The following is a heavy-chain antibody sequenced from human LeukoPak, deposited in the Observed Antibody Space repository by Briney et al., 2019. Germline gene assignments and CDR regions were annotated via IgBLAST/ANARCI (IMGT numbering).Heavy chain of an antibody. Sequence: SQTLSLTCAISGDSVSSDSAAWNWIRQSPSRGLEWLGRTYYRPKWYTDYALSLTSRITVSPDTSKNQFSLQLNSVTPEDTAVYYCARVYYDSSGYSLPSDAFDIWGQGTMVTVSS. V-gene: IGHV6-1*01. J-gene: IGHJ3*02. CDR3: ARVYYDSSGYSLPSDAFDI. CDR2: TYYRPKWYT. D-gene: IGHD3-22*01. CDR1: GDSVSSDSAA.